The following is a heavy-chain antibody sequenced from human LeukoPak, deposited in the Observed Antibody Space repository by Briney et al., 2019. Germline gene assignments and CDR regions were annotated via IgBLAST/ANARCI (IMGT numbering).Heavy chain of an antibody. CDR3: ARRYCGGGSCYSSFDY. V-gene: IGHV4-59*08. D-gene: IGHD2-15*01. J-gene: IGHJ4*02. Sequence: SEPLSLTCTVSGGSISSYYWSWIRQPPGKGLEWIGYIYYSGSTSYNPSLKSRVTMSVHTSKNQFSLSLSSVTAADTAVYYCARRYCGGGSCYSSFDYWGQGTLVTVCS. CDR1: GGSISSYY. CDR2: IYYSGST.